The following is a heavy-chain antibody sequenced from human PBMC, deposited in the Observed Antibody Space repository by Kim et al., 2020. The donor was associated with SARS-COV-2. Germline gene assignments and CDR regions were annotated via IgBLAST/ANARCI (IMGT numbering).Heavy chain of an antibody. D-gene: IGHD2-15*01. J-gene: IGHJ1*01. CDR1: GFTFSTYD. CDR3: VKWGFCSGGRCAQFFQH. V-gene: IGHV3-23*01. Sequence: GGSLRLSCAASGFTFSTYDMSWVRQAPGKGLEWVSAISSSGEGTFYADSVKGRFTISRDNSRDTLYLQLNNLRAEDTAVYYCVKWGFCSGGRCAQFFQHWGQGTPVSV. CDR2: ISSSGEGT.